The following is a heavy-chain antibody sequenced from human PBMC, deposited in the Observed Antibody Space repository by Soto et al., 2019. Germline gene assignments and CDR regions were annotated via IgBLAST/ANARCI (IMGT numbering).Heavy chain of an antibody. CDR3: AKDGYTYKYYSDY. Sequence: GGSLRLSCAASGFTFIRYAIHWVRQAPGKGLEWVAVISKDGTNTDYADSVKDRCTISRENPKNTVYLQMNSLRAEDTAVYYCAKDGYTYKYYSDYWGQGTLVTVSS. V-gene: IGHV3-30*18. J-gene: IGHJ4*02. CDR2: ISKDGTNT. D-gene: IGHD5-18*01. CDR1: GFTFIRYA.